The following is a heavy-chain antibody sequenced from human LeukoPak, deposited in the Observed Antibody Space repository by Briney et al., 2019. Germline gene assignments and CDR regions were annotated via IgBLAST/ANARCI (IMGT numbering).Heavy chain of an antibody. CDR1: GFHFSPCA. CDR3: ARDGSGWSRDY. Sequence: GGSLTLSCAASGFHFSPCALTWVRQAPGKGLEWVSTITAGTTHIYYADSVKGRFTTSRDDAKTSLYLQLSSLRTEDTAVYYCARDGSGWSRDYWGQGTLVTVSS. J-gene: IGHJ4*02. D-gene: IGHD6-13*01. V-gene: IGHV3-21*01. CDR2: ITAGTTHI.